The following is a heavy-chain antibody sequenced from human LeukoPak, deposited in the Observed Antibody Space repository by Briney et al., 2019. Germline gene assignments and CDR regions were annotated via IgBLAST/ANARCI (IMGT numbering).Heavy chain of an antibody. Sequence: PGGSLRLSCAASGFTFRNFGMHWVRQAPGKGLEWVALIRFDGRDEYYVDSLKGRFTISRDNSKNTVYLQMKGLTSEDTALYYCAKDKSQVGVDSASTLVDHWGQGTLVIVSS. D-gene: IGHD2-8*02. CDR3: AKDKSQVGVDSASTLVDH. CDR2: IRFDGRDE. V-gene: IGHV3-30*02. J-gene: IGHJ4*02. CDR1: GFTFRNFG.